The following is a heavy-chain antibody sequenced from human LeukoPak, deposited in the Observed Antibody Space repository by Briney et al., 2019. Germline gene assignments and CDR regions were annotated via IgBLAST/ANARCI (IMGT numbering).Heavy chain of an antibody. J-gene: IGHJ6*03. V-gene: IGHV4-4*07. CDR3: ARTRYDYYDSSGEVSYYMDV. D-gene: IGHD3-22*01. CDR2: IYTSGST. Sequence: SETLSLTCTVSGGSISSYYWSWIRQPAGKGLEWIGRIYTSGSTNYNPSLKSRVTMSVDTSKNQFSLKLSSVTAADTAVYYCARTRYDYYDSSGEVSYYMDVWGKGTTVTISS. CDR1: GGSISSYY.